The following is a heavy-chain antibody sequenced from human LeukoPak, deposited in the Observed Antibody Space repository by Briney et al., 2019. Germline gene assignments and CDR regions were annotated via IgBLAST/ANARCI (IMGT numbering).Heavy chain of an antibody. D-gene: IGHD3-22*01. Sequence: GGSLRLSCAASGFTFSSYAMSWVRQAPGKGLEWVSAISGSDGSTYYADSVKGRFTISRDNSKNTLYLQMNSLRAEDTAVYYCAKASHYYDSSGYYYPPLGAFDVWGQGTMVTVSS. V-gene: IGHV3-23*01. CDR3: AKASHYYDSSGYYYPPLGAFDV. CDR1: GFTFSSYA. J-gene: IGHJ3*01. CDR2: ISGSDGST.